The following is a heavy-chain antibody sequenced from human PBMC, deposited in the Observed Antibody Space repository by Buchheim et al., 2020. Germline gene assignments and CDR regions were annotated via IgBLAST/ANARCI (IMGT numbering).Heavy chain of an antibody. Sequence: QVQLVESGGGLVKPGGSLRLSCAASGFTFSDYYMSWIRQAPGKGLEWVSYISSSSSYTNYADSVKGRFTISRDNAKHSLYLQMNSLRAEDTAVYYCARGKYYDFWSGYPLANGMDVWGQGTT. J-gene: IGHJ6*02. CDR3: ARGKYYDFWSGYPLANGMDV. CDR1: GFTFSDYY. V-gene: IGHV3-11*06. CDR2: ISSSSSYT. D-gene: IGHD3-3*01.